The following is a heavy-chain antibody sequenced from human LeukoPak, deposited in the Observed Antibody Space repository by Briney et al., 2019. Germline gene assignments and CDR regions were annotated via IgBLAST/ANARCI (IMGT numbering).Heavy chain of an antibody. CDR3: ARGGYDFVYYYYGMDV. V-gene: IGHV3-53*01. J-gene: IGHJ6*02. CDR2: IYADGSI. D-gene: IGHD3-3*01. CDR1: GATINSNY. Sequence: GGSLRLSCVVSGATINSNYMSWVRQAPGKGLEWVSVIYADGSIYYTDSVKGRFTISRDLSKNTLYLQMNSLRVEDTAVYYCARGGYDFVYYYYGMDVWGQGTTVTVSS.